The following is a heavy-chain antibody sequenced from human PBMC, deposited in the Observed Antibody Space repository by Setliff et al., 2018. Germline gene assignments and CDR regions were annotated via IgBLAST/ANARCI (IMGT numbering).Heavy chain of an antibody. CDR3: ARLTPYNTGPPFDY. D-gene: IGHD2-8*02. J-gene: IGHJ4*01. Sequence: PSETLSLTCSVSGDSIFDNYWSWFRQSPGRGLEWIAYISYTGSTNYNPSLKSRVTISLDTSKNHFSLNLRFVTAADTAVSSCARLTPYNTGPPFDYWGQGALVAVSS. V-gene: IGHV4-59*08. CDR1: GDSIFDNY. CDR2: ISYTGST.